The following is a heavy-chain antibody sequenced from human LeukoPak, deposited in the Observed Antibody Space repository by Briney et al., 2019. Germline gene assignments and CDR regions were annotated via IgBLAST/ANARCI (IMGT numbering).Heavy chain of an antibody. CDR3: ARGHWGLDS. J-gene: IGHJ4*02. Sequence: SGGSLTLSCAASGFTFSAYWMSWVRQAPGKGLEWVSYISHTGTTMYYADSVKGRFTLSRDNARNSLYLQMNSLRAEDTAVYYCARGHWGLDSWGQGTLVSVSS. CDR2: ISHTGTTM. D-gene: IGHD7-27*01. CDR1: GFTFSAYW. V-gene: IGHV3-11*04.